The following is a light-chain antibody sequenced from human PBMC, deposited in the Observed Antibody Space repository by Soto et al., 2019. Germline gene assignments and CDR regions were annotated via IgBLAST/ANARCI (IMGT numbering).Light chain of an antibody. CDR3: TSYTSSSTPYV. Sequence: QSVPTQPASVSGSPGQSITISCAGTSSDVGGYTYVSWYQQHPGKAPKLMIYDVSNRPSGVSNRFSGSKSGNTASLTISGLQAEDEADYYCTSYTSSSTPYVFGGGTKLTVL. CDR2: DVS. V-gene: IGLV2-14*01. CDR1: SSDVGGYTY. J-gene: IGLJ1*01.